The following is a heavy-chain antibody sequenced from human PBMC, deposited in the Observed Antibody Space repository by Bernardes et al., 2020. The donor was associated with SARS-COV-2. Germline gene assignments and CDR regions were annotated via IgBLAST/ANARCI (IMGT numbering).Heavy chain of an antibody. D-gene: IGHD2-2*02. J-gene: IGHJ6*03. CDR2: IKQDGSEK. CDR3: ARVVVPAAIPYYYYYYMDV. Sequence: GSLRLSCAASGFTFSSYWMSWVRQAPGKGLEWVANIKQDGSEKYYVDSVKGRFTISRDNAKNSLYLQMNTLRAEDTAVYYCARVVVPAAIPYYYYYYMDVWGKGTTVTVSS. V-gene: IGHV3-7*05. CDR1: GFTFSSYW.